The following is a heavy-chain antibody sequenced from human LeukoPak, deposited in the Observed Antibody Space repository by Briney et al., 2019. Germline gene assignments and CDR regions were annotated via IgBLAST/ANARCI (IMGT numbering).Heavy chain of an antibody. D-gene: IGHD2-21*01. CDR2: INPNSGGT. Sequence: ASVKVSCTASGYTFTGYYMHWVRQAPGQGLEWMGWINPNSGGTFYAQKFQGWVTMTRDTSISTAYMELSRLTSDDTAVYYCARHNYNYAMDVWGQGTTVTVSS. V-gene: IGHV1-2*04. CDR3: ARHNYNYAMDV. CDR1: GYTFTGYY. J-gene: IGHJ6*02.